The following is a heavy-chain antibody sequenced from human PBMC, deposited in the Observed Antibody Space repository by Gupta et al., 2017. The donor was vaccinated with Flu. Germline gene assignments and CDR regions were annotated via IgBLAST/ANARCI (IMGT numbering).Heavy chain of an antibody. V-gene: IGHV5-51*03. CDR3: ARPYTTSSCGEFEI. D-gene: IGHD6-6*01. J-gene: IGHJ3*02. CDR1: GYRFSNFW. Sequence: EVQLVQSGAEVKKPGASLKISCEGFGYRFSNFWIGWVRQMPGQGLAWMWVIYPADSRPIFSPSFQGQVTISADTSFSTAYLQWSSLKASDTAMYFCARPYTTSSCGEFEIWGQGTMVTVSS. CDR2: IYPADSRP.